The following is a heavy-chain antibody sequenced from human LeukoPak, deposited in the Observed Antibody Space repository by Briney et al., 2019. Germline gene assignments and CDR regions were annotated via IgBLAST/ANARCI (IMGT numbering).Heavy chain of an antibody. Sequence: GGSLRLSCAASGFTFSDYYMSWIRQAPGKGLEWVSYISSSGSTIYYADSVKGRFTISGDNAKNSLYLQMNSLRAEDTAVYYCAREWGLMGYPDAFDIWGQGTMVTVSS. CDR1: GFTFSDYY. D-gene: IGHD6-13*01. V-gene: IGHV3-11*04. J-gene: IGHJ3*02. CDR3: AREWGLMGYPDAFDI. CDR2: ISSSGSTI.